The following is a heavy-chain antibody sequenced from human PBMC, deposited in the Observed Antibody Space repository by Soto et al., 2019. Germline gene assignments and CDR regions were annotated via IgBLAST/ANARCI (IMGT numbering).Heavy chain of an antibody. D-gene: IGHD2-8*01. CDR3: AKEDCTNGVCYITSFDY. J-gene: IGHJ4*02. CDR2: ISYDGSNK. CDR1: GFTFSSYA. V-gene: IGHV3-30-3*01. Sequence: GGSLRLSCAASGFTFSSYAMHWVRQAPGKGLEWVAVISYDGSNKYYADSVKGRFTISRDNSKNTLYLQMNSLRAEDTAVYYCAKEDCTNGVCYITSFDYWGQGTLVTVSS.